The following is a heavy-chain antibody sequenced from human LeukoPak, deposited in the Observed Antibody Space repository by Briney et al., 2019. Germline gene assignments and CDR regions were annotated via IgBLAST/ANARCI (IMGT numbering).Heavy chain of an antibody. V-gene: IGHV1-18*01. J-gene: IGHJ4*02. Sequence: GASVKVSCKASGYTSTSYGISWVRQAPGQGLEWMGWISAYNGNTNYAQKLQGRVTMTTDTTTSTAYMELRSLRSGDTAVYYCASGMDAYYDSSGYSDYWGQGTLVTVSS. CDR3: ASGMDAYYDSSGYSDY. CDR1: GYTSTSYG. D-gene: IGHD3-22*01. CDR2: ISAYNGNT.